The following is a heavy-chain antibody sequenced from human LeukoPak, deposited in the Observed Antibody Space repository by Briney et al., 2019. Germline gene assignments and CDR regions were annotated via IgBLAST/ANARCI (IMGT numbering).Heavy chain of an antibody. CDR3: ARHLSGVTGYTYGRGIDY. CDR1: GFTFSSYW. J-gene: IGHJ4*02. Sequence: GGSLRLSCTASGFTFSSYWMSWVRQAPGKGLEWVANIKKDGSEKYYVDSVKGRFTISRDNAKKSLYLQMNSLRAEDTAVYYCARHLSGVTGYTYGRGIDYWGQGTLVTVSS. V-gene: IGHV3-7*01. D-gene: IGHD5-18*01. CDR2: IKKDGSEK.